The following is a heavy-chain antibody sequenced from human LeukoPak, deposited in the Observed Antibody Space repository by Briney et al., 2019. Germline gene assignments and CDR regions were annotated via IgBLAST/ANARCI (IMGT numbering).Heavy chain of an antibody. V-gene: IGHV3-48*03. CDR1: GFTFSSYE. CDR3: ARDPARGW. J-gene: IGHJ4*02. D-gene: IGHD6-19*01. CDR2: ISSRGSTI. Sequence: GGSLRLSCAASGFTFSSYEMNWVRQAPGKGLEWVSYISSRGSTIYSADSVKGRFTISRDNAKNSLYLQMNSLRAEDTAVYYCARDPARGWWGQGTLVTVSS.